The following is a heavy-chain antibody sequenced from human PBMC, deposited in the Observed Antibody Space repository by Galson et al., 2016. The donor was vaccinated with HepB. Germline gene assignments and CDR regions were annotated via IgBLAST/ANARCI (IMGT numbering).Heavy chain of an antibody. CDR1: GGSISNSNW. V-gene: IGHV4-4*02. J-gene: IGHJ4*02. Sequence: SETLSLTCAVSGGSISNSNWWSWVRQPPGKGLEWIGDIYHNGNTNYNPSLTSRVTMSVDQSKNQFSLNLIYVTAADTAVYYCARDPVFGDWGQGTLVTVSS. CDR2: IYHNGNT. CDR3: ARDPVFGD.